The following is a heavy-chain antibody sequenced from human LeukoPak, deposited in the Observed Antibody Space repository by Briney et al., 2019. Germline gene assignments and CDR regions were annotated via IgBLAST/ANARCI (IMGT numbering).Heavy chain of an antibody. D-gene: IGHD6-19*01. Sequence: PSETLSLTCAVSGGSFTGSFSTYYWPWVRQPPGKGVEWIGEINHSRSTTYNPSLKSRVTISIDTSKNHFSLKLSSVTAADTAMYYCARNGWYSVDYWGQGTQVIVSS. CDR3: ARNGWYSVDY. J-gene: IGHJ4*02. V-gene: IGHV4-34*01. CDR1: GGSFTGSFSTYY. CDR2: INHSRST.